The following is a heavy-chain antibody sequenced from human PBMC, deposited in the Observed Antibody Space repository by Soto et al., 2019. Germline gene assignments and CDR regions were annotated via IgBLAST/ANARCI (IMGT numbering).Heavy chain of an antibody. Sequence: SETLSLTCTFSGGSVISDSCYWSWIRQPPGKGLECIGYISYRASTTYNPSLKSRVTISVDTSKNQFSLKLSSVTAADTAVYYCARLYCTRTSCFTDYWGQGTLVTVSS. J-gene: IGHJ4*02. CDR1: GGSVISDSCY. CDR3: ARLYCTRTSCFTDY. D-gene: IGHD2-2*01. V-gene: IGHV4-61*01. CDR2: ISYRAST.